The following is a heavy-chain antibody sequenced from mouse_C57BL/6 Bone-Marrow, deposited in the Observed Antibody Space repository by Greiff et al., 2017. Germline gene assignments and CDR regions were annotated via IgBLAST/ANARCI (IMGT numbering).Heavy chain of an antibody. D-gene: IGHD2-2*01. J-gene: IGHJ4*01. CDR1: GYTFTDYY. CDR2: INPNNGGT. CDR3: ARSVTTFYYYAMDY. V-gene: IGHV1-26*01. Sequence: VQLQQSGPELVKPGASVKISCKASGYTFTDYYMNWVKQSHGKSLEWIGDINPNNGGTSYNQKFKGKATLTVDKSSSTAYMELRSLTSEDSAVYYCARSVTTFYYYAMDYWGQGTSVTVSS.